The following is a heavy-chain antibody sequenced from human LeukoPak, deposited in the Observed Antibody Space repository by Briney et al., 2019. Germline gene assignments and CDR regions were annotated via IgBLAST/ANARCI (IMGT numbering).Heavy chain of an antibody. Sequence: GGSLRLSCAASGFTFRSYAMHWVRQAPGKGLEWVGVILYDGSNQYYADSVKGRFSISRDNSKNTLYLQMNSLRPEDTAVYYCARGGDGSNIYWYFDLWGRGTLVTVSS. CDR2: ILYDGSNQ. CDR1: GFTFRSYA. CDR3: ARGGDGSNIYWYFDL. J-gene: IGHJ2*01. D-gene: IGHD5-24*01. V-gene: IGHV3-30-3*01.